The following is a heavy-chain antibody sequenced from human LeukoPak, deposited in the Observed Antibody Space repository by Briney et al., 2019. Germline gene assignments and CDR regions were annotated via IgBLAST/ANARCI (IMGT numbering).Heavy chain of an antibody. V-gene: IGHV1-24*01. CDR2: FDPEYGET. CDR3: ARYMGAYLTRGAFDI. CDR1: GYTLTELS. J-gene: IGHJ3*02. D-gene: IGHD3-16*01. Sequence: ASVKVSCKVSGYTLTELSVHWVRQAPGKGLEWMGGFDPEYGETIYAQKLQGRVTMTTDTSTSTAYMELRSLGSDDTAVYYCARYMGAYLTRGAFDIWGQGTMVTVSS.